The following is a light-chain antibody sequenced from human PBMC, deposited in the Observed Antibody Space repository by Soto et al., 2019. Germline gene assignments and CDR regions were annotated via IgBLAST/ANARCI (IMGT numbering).Light chain of an antibody. J-gene: IGKJ1*01. V-gene: IGKV1-39*01. CDR1: QSVDNY. Sequence: DIPMTPSPSSLSAFVGARLTITCRASQSVDNYLNWYQHKPGKAPKLLISVASTLQTGVPSRFSGSGSGTDFTLTISSLQPEDFATYYCQQTYSIPWTFGQGTKVEI. CDR3: QQTYSIPWT. CDR2: VAS.